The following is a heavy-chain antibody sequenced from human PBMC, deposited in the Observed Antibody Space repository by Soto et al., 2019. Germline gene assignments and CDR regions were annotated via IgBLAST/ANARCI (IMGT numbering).Heavy chain of an antibody. CDR1: GGSFSGYY. CDR2: INHSGST. J-gene: IGHJ4*02. D-gene: IGHD6-6*01. Sequence: PSETLSLTCAVYGGSFSGYYWSWIRQPPGKGLEWIGEINHSGSTNYNPSLKSRVTISVDTSKNQFSLKLSSVTAADTAVYYCARVSLAARVQKLDYWGQGTLVTVSS. V-gene: IGHV4-34*01. CDR3: ARVSLAARVQKLDY.